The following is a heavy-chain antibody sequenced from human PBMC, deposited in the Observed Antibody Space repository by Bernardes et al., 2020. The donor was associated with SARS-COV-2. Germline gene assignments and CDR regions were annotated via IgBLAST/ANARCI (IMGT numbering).Heavy chain of an antibody. J-gene: IGHJ6*02. Sequence: GGSLRLSCAASGFTFSNYWMSWVRQAPGKGLDWVANIKEDGSEKYYVDSVKGRFTISRDNAENSLYLQMNSLRAEDTAVYHCASSYHMDVWGQGTTVTVSS. CDR1: GFTFSNYW. CDR2: IKEDGSEK. CDR3: ASSYHMDV. V-gene: IGHV3-7*01. D-gene: IGHD2-2*01.